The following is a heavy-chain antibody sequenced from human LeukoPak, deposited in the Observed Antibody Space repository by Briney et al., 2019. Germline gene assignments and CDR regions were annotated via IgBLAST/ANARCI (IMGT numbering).Heavy chain of an antibody. CDR1: GFTFSNYA. CDR2: ISYDGGNK. V-gene: IGHV3-30-3*01. D-gene: IGHD5-18*01. CDR3: ARDYATDTDMV. Sequence: GRSLRLSCAASGFTFSNYAMHWVRQAPGKGLEWAAVISYDGGNKYFADSVKGRFTISRDNSKNTVSLQMNSLRAEDTAVYYCARDYATDTDMVWGQGTLVTVSS. J-gene: IGHJ4*02.